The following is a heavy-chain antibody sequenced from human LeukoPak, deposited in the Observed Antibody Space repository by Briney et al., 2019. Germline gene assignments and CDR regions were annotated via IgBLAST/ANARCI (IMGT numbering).Heavy chain of an antibody. J-gene: IGHJ4*02. Sequence: SGTLSLTCAVSGGSISSGGYSWSWIRQPPGKGLEWIGYIYHSGSTYYNPSLKSRVTISVDRSKNQFSLKLSSVTAADTAVYYCARAIDYGDSYYFDYWGQGTLVTVSS. V-gene: IGHV4-30-2*01. CDR3: ARAIDYGDSYYFDY. D-gene: IGHD4-17*01. CDR2: IYHSGST. CDR1: GGSISSGGYS.